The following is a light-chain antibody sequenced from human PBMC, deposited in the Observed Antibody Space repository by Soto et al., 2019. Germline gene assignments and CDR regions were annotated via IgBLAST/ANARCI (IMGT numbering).Light chain of an antibody. V-gene: IGKV1D-12*01. CDR3: QQADIFTLT. CDR1: QDISTL. J-gene: IGKJ4*01. CDR2: GAS. Sequence: DIQMTQSPSSVSASIGDTVTITCRASQDISTLLAWYQHKPGKAPKLLIYGASTLESGVPSRFSGRGSWTDFTLTISSLQPEDFATYFCQQADIFTLTFGGGTKVEIK.